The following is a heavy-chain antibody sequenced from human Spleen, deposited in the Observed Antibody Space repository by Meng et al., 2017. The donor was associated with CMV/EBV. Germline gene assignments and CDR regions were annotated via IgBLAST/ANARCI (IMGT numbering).Heavy chain of an antibody. CDR1: GGSISSSSYY. CDR2: IYYSGST. J-gene: IGHJ6*02. Sequence: GSLRLSCTVSGGSISSSSYYWGWIRQPPGKGLEWIGSIYYSGSTYYNPSLKSRVTISVDTSKNQFSLKLSSVTAADTAVYYCARVRYCSSTSCYSAGGYYYYGMDVWGQGTTVTVSS. V-gene: IGHV4-39*07. D-gene: IGHD2-2*02. CDR3: ARVRYCSSTSCYSAGGYYYYGMDV.